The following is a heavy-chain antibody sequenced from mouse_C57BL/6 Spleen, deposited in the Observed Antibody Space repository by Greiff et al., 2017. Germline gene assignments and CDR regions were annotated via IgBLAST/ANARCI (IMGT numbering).Heavy chain of an antibody. V-gene: IGHV2-2*01. J-gene: IGHJ2*01. CDR3: ARNFNHYGTDYLDY. CDR2: IWSGGST. Sequence: VQLVESGPGLVQPSQSLSITCTVSGFSLTSYGVHWVRQSPGKGLEWLGVIWSGGSTDYNAAFISRLSISKDNSKSQVFFKMHSLQADDTAIYYCARNFNHYGTDYLDYWGQGTTLTVSS. D-gene: IGHD1-1*01. CDR1: GFSLTSYG.